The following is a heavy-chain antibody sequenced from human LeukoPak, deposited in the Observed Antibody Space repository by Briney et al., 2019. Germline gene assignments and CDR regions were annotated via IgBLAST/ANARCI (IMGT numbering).Heavy chain of an antibody. CDR1: GYTFTSYD. CDR3: ARVPIVVVPAAHYYYMDV. J-gene: IGHJ6*03. D-gene: IGHD2-2*01. Sequence: ASVKVSCKAVGYTFTSYDISWVRQAPGQGLEWMGWISAYNGNTNYAQKLQGRVTMTTDTSTSTAYIELRSLRSDDTAVYYCARVPIVVVPAAHYYYMDVWGKGTTVTISS. CDR2: ISAYNGNT. V-gene: IGHV1-18*01.